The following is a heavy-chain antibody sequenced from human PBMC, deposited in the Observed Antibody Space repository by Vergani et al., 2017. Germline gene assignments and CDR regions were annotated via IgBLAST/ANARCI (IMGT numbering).Heavy chain of an antibody. Sequence: QVQLVQSGAEVKKPGSSVKVSCKASGGTFSSYAISWVRQAPGQGLEWMGGIIPIFGTANYARKFQGRVTITADESTSTAYMELSSLRSEDTAVYYCARAASRWSTIFGVAALGYWGQGILVTVSS. CDR3: ARAASRWSTIFGVAALGY. V-gene: IGHV1-69*01. CDR1: GGTFSSYA. J-gene: IGHJ4*02. D-gene: IGHD3-3*01. CDR2: IIPIFGTA.